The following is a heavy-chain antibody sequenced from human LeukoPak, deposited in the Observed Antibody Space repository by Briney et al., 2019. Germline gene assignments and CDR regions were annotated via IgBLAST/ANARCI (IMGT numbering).Heavy chain of an antibody. CDR1: GFAFSSNW. CDR2: INSGGSGT. V-gene: IGHV3-74*01. Sequence: GGSLRLSCAASGFAFSSNWMHWVRQTPGKGVVWVSRINSGGSGTSYADSVEGRFTISRDNAKNTLYLQMNSLRAEDTAVYYCATSLGPLTEYWGQGTLVTVSS. CDR3: ATSLGPLTEY. J-gene: IGHJ4*02. D-gene: IGHD7-27*01.